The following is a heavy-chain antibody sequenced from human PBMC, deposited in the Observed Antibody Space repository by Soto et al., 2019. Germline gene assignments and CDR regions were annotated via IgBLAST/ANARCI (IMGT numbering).Heavy chain of an antibody. V-gene: IGHV1-69*08. Sequence: SVEVSCKASGGTFSSYTISWVGQAPGQGLEWMGRIIPILGTANYAQKFQGRVTITADESTSTAYMELSSLRSEDTAVYYCARMTTVTTHEYYYYMDVWGKGTTVTVSS. D-gene: IGHD4-17*01. CDR2: IIPILGTA. CDR3: ARMTTVTTHEYYYYMDV. CDR1: GGTFSSYT. J-gene: IGHJ6*03.